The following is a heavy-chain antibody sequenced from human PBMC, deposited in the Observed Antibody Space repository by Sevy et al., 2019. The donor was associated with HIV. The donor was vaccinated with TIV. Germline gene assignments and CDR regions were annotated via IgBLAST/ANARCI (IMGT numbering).Heavy chain of an antibody. Sequence: GGSLRLSCAASGFTFSSYAMHWVRLAPEKGLEWVAVVSYDGSNKDYADSVKGRFTISRDNSKNSLYLQMNSLRAEDTAVYYCGRGSSSPDYYGMDFWGQGTTVTVSS. D-gene: IGHD6-6*01. CDR1: GFTFSSYA. V-gene: IGHV3-30*04. J-gene: IGHJ6*02. CDR2: VSYDGSNK. CDR3: GRGSSSPDYYGMDF.